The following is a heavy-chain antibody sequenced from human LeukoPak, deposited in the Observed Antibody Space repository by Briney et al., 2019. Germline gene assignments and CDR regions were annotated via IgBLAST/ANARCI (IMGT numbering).Heavy chain of an antibody. CDR3: ARLYRGYSYGYPYYFDY. CDR1: GYSFTSYW. V-gene: IGHV5-51*01. D-gene: IGHD5-18*01. CDR2: IYPGDSDT. J-gene: IGHJ4*02. Sequence: GESLKISCKGSGYSFTSYWIGGVRQMPGKGLEWMGIIYPGDSDTRYRPSFQGQVTISADKSICTAYLQWSSLKASDTAMYYCARLYRGYSYGYPYYFDYWGQGTLVTVSS.